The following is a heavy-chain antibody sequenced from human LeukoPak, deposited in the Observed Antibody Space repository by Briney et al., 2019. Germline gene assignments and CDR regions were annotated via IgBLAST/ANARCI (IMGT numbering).Heavy chain of an antibody. CDR2: VYYSGRT. CDR1: GFTFSNYW. J-gene: IGHJ5*02. CDR3: ARPGIAAAVEGWFDP. V-gene: IGHV4-39*01. D-gene: IGHD6-13*01. Sequence: GSLRLSCAASGFTFSNYWMNWVRQAPGKGLEWIGSVYYSGRTYYSPSLKSRVTISVDTSKNQFSLKLSSVTAADTAVYYCARPGIAAAVEGWFDPWGQGTLVTVSS.